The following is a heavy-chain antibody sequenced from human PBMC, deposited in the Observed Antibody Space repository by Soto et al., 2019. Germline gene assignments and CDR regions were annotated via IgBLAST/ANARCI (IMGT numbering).Heavy chain of an antibody. CDR3: GSDGLFLARRENWFDP. CDR1: GFTFSSYA. J-gene: IGHJ5*02. CDR2: ISGSGGST. D-gene: IGHD2-15*01. V-gene: IGHV3-23*01. Sequence: GGSLRLSCAASGFTFSSYAMSWVRQAPGKGLEWVSAISGSGGSTYYADSVKGRFTISRDNSKNTLYLQMNSLRAEDTAVYYCGSDGLFLARRENWFDPWGQGTLVTVSS.